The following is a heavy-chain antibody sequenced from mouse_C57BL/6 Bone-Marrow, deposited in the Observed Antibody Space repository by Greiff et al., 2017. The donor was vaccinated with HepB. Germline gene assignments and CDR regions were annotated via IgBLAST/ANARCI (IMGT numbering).Heavy chain of an antibody. Sequence: QVQLKQPGAELVKPGASVKVSCKASGYTFTSYWMHWVKQRPGQGLEWIGRIHPSDSDTNYNQKFKGKATLTVDKSSSTAYMQLSSLTSEDSAVYYCAIADYYGSKYGTYYFDYWGQGTTLTVSS. CDR3: AIADYYGSKYGTYYFDY. V-gene: IGHV1-74*01. CDR1: GYTFTSYW. J-gene: IGHJ2*01. CDR2: IHPSDSDT. D-gene: IGHD1-1*01.